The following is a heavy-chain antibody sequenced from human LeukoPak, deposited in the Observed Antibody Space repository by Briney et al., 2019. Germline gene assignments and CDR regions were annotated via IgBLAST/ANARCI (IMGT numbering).Heavy chain of an antibody. J-gene: IGHJ4*02. CDR1: GFTFGDYA. D-gene: IGHD5-12*01. Sequence: PGGSLRLSCTASGFTFGDYAMSWFRQAPGKGLEWVGFIRSKAHGGTTEYAASVKGRFTISRDDSKSIAYLQMNSLKTEDTAVYYCTRGQGIVAHPIPFDYWGQGTLVTVSS. CDR2: IRSKAHGGTT. V-gene: IGHV3-49*03. CDR3: TRGQGIVAHPIPFDY.